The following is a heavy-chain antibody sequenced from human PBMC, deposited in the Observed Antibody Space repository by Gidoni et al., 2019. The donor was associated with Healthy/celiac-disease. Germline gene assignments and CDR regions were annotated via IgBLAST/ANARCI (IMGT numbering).Heavy chain of an antibody. CDR3: AKVPPSAPYGY. CDR1: GFTLSSYG. V-gene: IGHV3-23*01. CDR2: ISSSGSCT. Sequence: EVQLLESGGGLVQPGGSLRLSCAASGFTLSSYGMSWVRQAPGKGLEWVSSISSSGSCTYYADSVKGRFTISRDNAKNTLYLQMNSLRAEDTAVYYCAKVPPSAPYGYWGQGTLVTVSS. J-gene: IGHJ4*02. D-gene: IGHD2-2*01.